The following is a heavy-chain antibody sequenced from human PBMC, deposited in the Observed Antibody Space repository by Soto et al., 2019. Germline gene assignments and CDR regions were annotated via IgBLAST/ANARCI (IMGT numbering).Heavy chain of an antibody. Sequence: ASVKVSCKASGYTFSGFYMHWVRQAPGQGLEWMGWINPNSGGTKSAEKFQGRVTMTRDTPISTAYMELSRLTSDDTAVYYCASAAVTGTAGLDFWGQGTQVTVSS. CDR2: INPNSGGT. CDR1: GYTFSGFY. V-gene: IGHV1-2*02. CDR3: ASAAVTGTAGLDF. D-gene: IGHD6-19*01. J-gene: IGHJ4*02.